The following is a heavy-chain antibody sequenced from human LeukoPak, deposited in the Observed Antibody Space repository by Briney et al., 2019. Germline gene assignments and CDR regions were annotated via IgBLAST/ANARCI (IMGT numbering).Heavy chain of an antibody. CDR3: ARGFSQGVDY. CDR1: GFTFSSYG. J-gene: IGHJ4*02. D-gene: IGHD1-26*01. Sequence: PGRSLRLSCAASGFTFSSYGMHWVRQAPGKGLEGVAVIWYDGSNKYYADSVKGRFTISRDNSKNTLYLQMNSLRAEDTAVYYCARGFSQGVDYWGQGTLVTVSS. V-gene: IGHV3-33*01. CDR2: IWYDGSNK.